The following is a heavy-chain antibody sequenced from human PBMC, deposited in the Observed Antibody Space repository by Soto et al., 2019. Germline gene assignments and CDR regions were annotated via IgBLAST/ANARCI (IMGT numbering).Heavy chain of an antibody. V-gene: IGHV4-4*07. Sequence: PXESLSLTCTVSGASISGFYWSWIRKSAGKGLEWIGRIYATGTTDYNPSLKSRVMMSVDTSKKQFSLKLRSVTAADTAVYYCVRDGTKTLRDWFDPRGQGISVTVYS. D-gene: IGHD1-1*01. J-gene: IGHJ5*02. CDR1: GASISGFY. CDR3: VRDGTKTLRDWFDP. CDR2: IYATGTT.